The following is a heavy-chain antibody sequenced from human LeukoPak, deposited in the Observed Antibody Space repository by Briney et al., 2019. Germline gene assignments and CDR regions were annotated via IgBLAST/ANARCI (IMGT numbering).Heavy chain of an antibody. J-gene: IGHJ3*02. CDR3: AKDRGNYFNAFDI. CDR1: GFTFSSYA. V-gene: IGHV3-23*01. CDR2: ISGSGGST. Sequence: GGSLRLSCAASGFTFSSYAMSWVRQAPGKGLEWVSAISGSGGSTYYADSVKGRFTISRDNSKNTLYLQMDSLRAEDTAVYYCAKDRGNYFNAFDIWGQGTMVTVSS. D-gene: IGHD1-26*01.